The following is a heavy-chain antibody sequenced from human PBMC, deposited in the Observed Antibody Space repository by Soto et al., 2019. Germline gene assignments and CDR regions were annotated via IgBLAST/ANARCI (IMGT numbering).Heavy chain of an antibody. Sequence: GGSLRLSCAASGFTFDDYAMHWVRQAPGKGLEWVSGISWNSGSIGYADSVKGRFTISRDNAKNSLYLQMNSLRAEDTALYYCAKDSGGYYDSSGYYHFDYWGQGTLVTVSS. CDR3: AKDSGGYYDSSGYYHFDY. J-gene: IGHJ4*02. CDR1: GFTFDDYA. CDR2: ISWNSGSI. V-gene: IGHV3-9*01. D-gene: IGHD3-22*01.